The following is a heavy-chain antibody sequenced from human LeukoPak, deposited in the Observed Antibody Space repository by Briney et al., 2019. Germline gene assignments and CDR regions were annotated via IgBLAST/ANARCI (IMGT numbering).Heavy chain of an antibody. D-gene: IGHD4-23*01. CDR2: ISAYDGNT. V-gene: IGHV1-18*04. Sequence: ASVKVSCKASGYTFTGYYMHWVRQAPGQGLEWMGWISAYDGNTNYAQKLQGRVTMTTDTSTSTAYMELRSLRPDDTAVYYCARHTVVTSFDYWGQGTLVTVSS. J-gene: IGHJ4*02. CDR1: GYTFTGYY. CDR3: ARHTVVTSFDY.